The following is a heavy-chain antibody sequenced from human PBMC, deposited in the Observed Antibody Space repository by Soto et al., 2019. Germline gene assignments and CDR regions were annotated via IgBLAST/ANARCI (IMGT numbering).Heavy chain of an antibody. D-gene: IGHD2-21*01. CDR3: AQERKSYFGRDYFDY. V-gene: IGHV3-23*01. Sequence: PGGSLRLSCAASGFTFSSYAMSWVRQAPGKGLEWVSAISGSGGSTYYADSVKGRFTISRDNSKNTLYLQMNSLRAEDTAVYYWAQERKSYFGRDYFDYWGQGTLVTVSS. J-gene: IGHJ4*02. CDR1: GFTFSSYA. CDR2: ISGSGGST.